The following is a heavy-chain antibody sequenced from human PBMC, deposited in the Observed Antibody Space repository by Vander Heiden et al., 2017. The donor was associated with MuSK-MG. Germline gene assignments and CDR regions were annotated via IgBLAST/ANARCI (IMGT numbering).Heavy chain of an antibody. V-gene: IGHV4-34*01. D-gene: IGHD6-19*01. CDR3: ARLPQRAVAVYYYYYGMDV. CDR2: INHSGST. Sequence: QVQLQQWGAGLLKPSETLSLTCAVYGGSFSGYYWRWIRQPPGKGLEWIGEINHSGSTNYNPSLKSRVTISVDTSKNQFSLKLSSVTAADTAVYYCARLPQRAVAVYYYYYGMDVWGQGTTVTVSS. CDR1: GGSFSGYY. J-gene: IGHJ6*02.